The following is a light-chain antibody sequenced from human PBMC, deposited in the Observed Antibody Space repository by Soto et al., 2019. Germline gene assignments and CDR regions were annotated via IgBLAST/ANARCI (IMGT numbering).Light chain of an antibody. CDR1: QGTKNY. Sequence: DIQVTQHPSSLSASVGDRVTITCRASQGTKNYLAWYQQKPGETPKLLIYAASTLESGIPPRFSGSGSGTDFTLTINNRQPQDVATYYCQRYYNAPFTFGGGTKVEIK. CDR3: QRYYNAPFT. V-gene: IGKV1-27*01. CDR2: AAS. J-gene: IGKJ4*01.